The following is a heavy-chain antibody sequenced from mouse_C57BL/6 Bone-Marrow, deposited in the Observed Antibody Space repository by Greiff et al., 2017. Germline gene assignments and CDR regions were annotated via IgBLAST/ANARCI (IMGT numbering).Heavy chain of an antibody. CDR2: IDPSDSYT. J-gene: IGHJ1*03. CDR1: GYTFTSYW. D-gene: IGHD1-1*01. V-gene: IGHV1-69*01. CDR3: AREDYYGSSWYFEV. Sequence: VQLQQPGAELVMPGASVKLSCKASGYTFTSYWMHWVKQRPGQGLEWIGEIDPSDSYTNYNQKFKGKSTLTVDKSSSTAYMQLSSLTSEDSAVYYCAREDYYGSSWYFEVWGTGTTVTVSS.